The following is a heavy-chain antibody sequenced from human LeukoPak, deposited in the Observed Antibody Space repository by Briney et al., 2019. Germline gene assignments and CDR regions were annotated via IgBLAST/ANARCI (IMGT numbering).Heavy chain of an antibody. CDR2: ISGSGGST. Sequence: GGSLRLSCAASGFTFSSYWMHWVRQAPGKGLVWVSAISGSGGSTYYADSAKGRFTISRDNSKNTLYLQMNSLRAEDTAVYYCAKDRDYYDFWSGYFPYFQHWGQGTLDTVSS. D-gene: IGHD3-3*01. CDR3: AKDRDYYDFWSGYFPYFQH. V-gene: IGHV3-23*01. J-gene: IGHJ1*01. CDR1: GFTFSSYW.